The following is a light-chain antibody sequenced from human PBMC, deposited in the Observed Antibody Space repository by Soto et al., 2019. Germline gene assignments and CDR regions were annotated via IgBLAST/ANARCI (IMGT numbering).Light chain of an antibody. Sequence: DIVMTQSPLSLPVTPGEPASISCRSSQSLVHSNGYNYLDWYLQKPGQSPQLLIYLGSNRASGVPDRFSGSESGTDFTLKISRVEAEDVGVYYCMQALQTPNTFGQGTKLEIK. J-gene: IGKJ2*01. CDR1: QSLVHSNGYNY. CDR3: MQALQTPNT. V-gene: IGKV2-28*01. CDR2: LGS.